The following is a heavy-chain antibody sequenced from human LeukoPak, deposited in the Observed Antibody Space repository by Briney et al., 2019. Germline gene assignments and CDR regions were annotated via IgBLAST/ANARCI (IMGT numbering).Heavy chain of an antibody. Sequence: SETLSLTCAVYGGSFSGYYWSWIRQPPGKGLEWIGEINHSGSTNYNPSLKSRVTISVDTSKNQFSLKLSSVTAADTAVYYCATTSYYYDSPDYWGQGTLVTVSS. CDR2: INHSGST. V-gene: IGHV4-34*01. CDR1: GGSFSGYY. D-gene: IGHD3-22*01. J-gene: IGHJ4*02. CDR3: ATTSYYYDSPDY.